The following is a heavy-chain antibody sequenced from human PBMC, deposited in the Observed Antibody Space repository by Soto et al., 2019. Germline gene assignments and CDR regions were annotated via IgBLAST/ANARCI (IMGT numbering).Heavy chain of an antibody. Sequence: ESGGGLVQPGGSLRLSCAASGFTFSSYSMNWVRQAPGKGLEWVSYISSSSSTIYYADSVKGRFTISRDNAKNSLYLQMNSLRDEDTAVYYCARAYGSGWYVSWYFDLWGRGTLVTVSS. CDR2: ISSSSSTI. D-gene: IGHD6-19*01. CDR1: GFTFSSYS. J-gene: IGHJ2*01. V-gene: IGHV3-48*02. CDR3: ARAYGSGWYVSWYFDL.